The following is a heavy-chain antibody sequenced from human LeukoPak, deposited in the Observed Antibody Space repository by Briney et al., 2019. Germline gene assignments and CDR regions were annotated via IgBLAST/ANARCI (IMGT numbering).Heavy chain of an antibody. CDR3: TTELWFGE. D-gene: IGHD3-10*01. J-gene: IGHJ4*02. CDR2: IKDKTDGGTT. CDR1: GFTFSSHN. Sequence: GGSLRLSCAASGFTFSSHNMNWVRQAPGKGLEWVGRIKDKTDGGTTDYAAPVKGRFTISRDDSKNTLYLQMNSLKTEDTAVYYCTTELWFGERGQGTLVTVSS. V-gene: IGHV3-15*01.